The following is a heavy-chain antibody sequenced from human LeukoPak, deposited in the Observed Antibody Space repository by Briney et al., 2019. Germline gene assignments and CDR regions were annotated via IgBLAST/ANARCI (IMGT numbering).Heavy chain of an antibody. CDR1: GFTLSAHW. CDR2: IKQDGSEK. Sequence: GGSLRLSCAASGFTLSAHWMTWVRQVPGKGLEWVANIKQDGSEKDYVGSVKGRFTVSRDNAKNSLFLQMNSLRAEDTAIYYCARSLTTLTYEGYWGQGTLVTVSS. D-gene: IGHD1-1*01. J-gene: IGHJ4*02. CDR3: ARSLTTLTYEGY. V-gene: IGHV3-7*01.